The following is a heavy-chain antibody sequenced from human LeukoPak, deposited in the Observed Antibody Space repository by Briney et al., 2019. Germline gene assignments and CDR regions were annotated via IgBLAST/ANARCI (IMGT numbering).Heavy chain of an antibody. CDR2: IKSKSDGGTI. CDR3: IRELFNYFDY. CDR1: GFSFTSAW. D-gene: IGHD1-7*01. V-gene: IGHV3-15*01. Sequence: GGSLRLSCEASGFSFTSAWMSWVRQAPGKGLEWVGRIKSKSDGGTIDYAAPVKGRFTISRDDSKNTVHLQMNSLKTEDTAVYYCIRELFNYFDYWGQGTLATVSS. J-gene: IGHJ4*02.